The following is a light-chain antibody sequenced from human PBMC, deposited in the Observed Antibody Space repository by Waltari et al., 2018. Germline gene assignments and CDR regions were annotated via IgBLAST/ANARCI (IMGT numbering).Light chain of an antibody. J-gene: IGLJ2*01. CDR2: QYY. Sequence: SYELTQPPSVSVSPGQTANITCSGDKLGDNYACWYQQKPGQSPVLVIYQYYKRPSGIPERVSGSNSGNTATLTGSGTQAKEEADYYCQAWDTSTYHVVFGGGPKLTVL. V-gene: IGLV3-1*01. CDR3: QAWDTSTYHVV. CDR1: KLGDNY.